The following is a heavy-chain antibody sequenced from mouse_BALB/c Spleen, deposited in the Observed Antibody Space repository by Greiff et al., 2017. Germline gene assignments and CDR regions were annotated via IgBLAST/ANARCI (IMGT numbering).Heavy chain of an antibody. Sequence: QVQLKESGAELVRPGVSVKISCKGSGYTFTDYAMHWVKQSHAKSLEWIGVISTYYGDASYNQKFKGKATMTVDKSSSTAYMELARLTSEDSAIYYCARGGFITTVVADYWGQVTTLTVSS. CDR1: GYTFTDYA. J-gene: IGHJ2*01. D-gene: IGHD1-1*01. CDR3: ARGGFITTVVADY. CDR2: ISTYYGDA. V-gene: IGHV1S137*01.